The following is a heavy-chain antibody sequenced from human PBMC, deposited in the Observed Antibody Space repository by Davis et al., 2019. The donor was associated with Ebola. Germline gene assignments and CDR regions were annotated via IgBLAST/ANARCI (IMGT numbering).Heavy chain of an antibody. CDR1: GYTFTGYY. CDR2: INPNSGGT. D-gene: IGHD1-26*01. CDR3: ARDIVGAYNWFDP. Sequence: ASVTVSRKASGYTFTGYYMHWVRQAPGQGLEWMGWINPNSGGTNYAQKFQGRVTMTRDTSISTAYMELSRLRSDDTAVYYCARDIVGAYNWFDPWGQGTLVTVSS. V-gene: IGHV1-2*02. J-gene: IGHJ5*02.